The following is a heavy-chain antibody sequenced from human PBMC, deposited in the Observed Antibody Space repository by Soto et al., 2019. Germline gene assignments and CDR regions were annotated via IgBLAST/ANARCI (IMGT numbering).Heavy chain of an antibody. V-gene: IGHV4-4*07. J-gene: IGHJ4*02. Sequence: SETLSLTCNVSGGSMSKYYWSWIWQPAGKGLEWIGRVYTSGSTNYNPSLKSRVTMSIDTSNNHFSLKLNSVTAADTAVYYCARTVGAAYYLDFWGQGTLVTVSS. D-gene: IGHD1-26*01. CDR1: GGSMSKYY. CDR2: VYTSGST. CDR3: ARTVGAAYYLDF.